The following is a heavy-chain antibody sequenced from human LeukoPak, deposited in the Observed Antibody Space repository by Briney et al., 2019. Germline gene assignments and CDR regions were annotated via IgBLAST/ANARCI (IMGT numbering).Heavy chain of an antibody. V-gene: IGHV3-15*01. CDR3: TTRLRYFDWTIYDFDY. CDR2: IKSKTDGGTK. Sequence: GGSLRLSCAASGFTFSNAWMSWVRQAPGKGLEWVGRIKSKTDGGTKDYAAPVKGRFTISRDDSKNTLYLQMNSLKTEDTAVYYCTTRLRYFDWTIYDFDYWGQGTLVTVSS. J-gene: IGHJ4*02. CDR1: GFTFSNAW. D-gene: IGHD3-9*01.